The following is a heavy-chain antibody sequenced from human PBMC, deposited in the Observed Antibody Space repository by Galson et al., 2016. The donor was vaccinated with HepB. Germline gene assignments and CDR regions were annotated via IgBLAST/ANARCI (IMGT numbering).Heavy chain of an antibody. CDR2: IYYTGII. CDR3: ARLNDVLTGRPYGMDV. D-gene: IGHD3-9*01. J-gene: IGHJ6*02. V-gene: IGHV4-59*08. Sequence: SETLSLTCTVSGTSISSYYWTWIRQPPGKGLEWIGYIYYTGIIKYNPSLQSRVTISLDTSKNQFSLNLSSVTAADTAVYYCARLNDVLTGRPYGMDVWGQGTTITVSS. CDR1: GTSISSYY.